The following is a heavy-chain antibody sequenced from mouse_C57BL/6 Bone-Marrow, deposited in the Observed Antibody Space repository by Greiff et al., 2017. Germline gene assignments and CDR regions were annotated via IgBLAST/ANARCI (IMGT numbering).Heavy chain of an antibody. Sequence: QVQLQQPGAELVKPGASVKLSCKASGYPFTSYWMHWVKQRPGQGLEWIGMIHPKSGSTNYNEKFKSKATLTVDKSSSTAYMELRSLTSEDSAVXFFGTSTGSPFRYFDVWGTGTTVTVAA. CDR1: GYPFTSYW. V-gene: IGHV1-64*01. J-gene: IGHJ1*03. CDR3: GTSTGSPFRYFDV. D-gene: IGHD4-1*02. CDR2: IHPKSGST.